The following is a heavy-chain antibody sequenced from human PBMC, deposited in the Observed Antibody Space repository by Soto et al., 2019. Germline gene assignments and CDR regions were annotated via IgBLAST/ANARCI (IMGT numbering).Heavy chain of an antibody. D-gene: IGHD5-12*01. CDR3: ASTRPVATITSAEYPLDY. CDR1: GYSITSYG. J-gene: IGHJ4*02. Sequence: GASVKVSCKPSGYSITSYGISWVRQAPGQGLEWMGWISAYNGKTNYAEKYQDRVTMTTDTSTSTASMELRSLRSDDTAVYYCASTRPVATITSAEYPLDYWGQGTPVTVSS. V-gene: IGHV1-18*04. CDR2: ISAYNGKT.